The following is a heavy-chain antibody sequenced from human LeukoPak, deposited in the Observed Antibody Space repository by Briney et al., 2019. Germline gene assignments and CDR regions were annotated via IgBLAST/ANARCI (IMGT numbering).Heavy chain of an antibody. CDR2: IFYIGST. D-gene: IGHD3-22*01. J-gene: IGHJ3*02. V-gene: IGHV4-59*01. Sequence: SETLSLTCTVSGGSISSYYWSWIRQSPGKGLEWIGYIFYIGSTNYNPSLKSRVTISVDTSKNQFSLKLSSVTAADTAVYYCARVRNNYDSSGYTPLAAFDIWGQGTMVTVSS. CDR3: ARVRNNYDSSGYTPLAAFDI. CDR1: GGSISSYY.